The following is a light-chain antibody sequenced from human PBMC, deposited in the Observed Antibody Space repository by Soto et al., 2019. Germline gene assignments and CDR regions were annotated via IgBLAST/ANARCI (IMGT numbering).Light chain of an antibody. CDR1: QSVSSY. CDR2: DAS. Sequence: EIVLTQSPATLSLSPGERATLSCRASQSVSSYLAWYQQKPGQAPRLLIYDASNRATGIPARFSGSGSGTDFTLTISSLEPDDFAVYYCQQRSHWPFTFGPGTKVDIK. V-gene: IGKV3-11*01. CDR3: QQRSHWPFT. J-gene: IGKJ3*01.